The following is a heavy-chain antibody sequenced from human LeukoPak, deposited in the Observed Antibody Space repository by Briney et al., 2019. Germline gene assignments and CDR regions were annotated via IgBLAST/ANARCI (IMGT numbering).Heavy chain of an antibody. CDR3: ARFHPNWGLDY. Sequence: SETLSLTCTVSGGSISSSSYYWGWIRQPPGKGLEWIGSIYYSGTTFHNPSLKDRVTISVDTSKNQFSLRLSSVTAADTAVYYCARFHPNWGLDYWGQGILVTVSS. V-gene: IGHV4-39*01. D-gene: IGHD7-27*01. J-gene: IGHJ4*02. CDR1: GGSISSSSYY. CDR2: IYYSGTT.